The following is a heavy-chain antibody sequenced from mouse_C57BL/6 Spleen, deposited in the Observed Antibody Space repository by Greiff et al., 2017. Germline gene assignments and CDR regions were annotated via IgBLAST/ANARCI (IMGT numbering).Heavy chain of an antibody. D-gene: IGHD1-1*01. J-gene: IGHJ2*01. Sequence: EVQLMESGEGLVKPGGSLKLSCAASGFTFSSYAMSWVRQTPEKRLEWVAYISSGGDYIYYADTVKGRFTISRDNARNTLYLQMSSLKSEDTAMYYCTRVGSSYGDYFDYWGQGTTLTVSS. CDR3: TRVGSSYGDYFDY. CDR2: ISSGGDYI. V-gene: IGHV5-9-1*02. CDR1: GFTFSSYA.